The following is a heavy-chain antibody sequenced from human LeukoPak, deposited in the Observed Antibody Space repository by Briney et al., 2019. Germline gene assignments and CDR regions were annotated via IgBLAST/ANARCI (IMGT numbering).Heavy chain of an antibody. CDR2: INHSGST. CDR1: GGSFSGYY. CDR3: ARRVCSSTSCPMLDY. J-gene: IGHJ4*02. Sequence: SETLSLTCAVYGGSFSGYYWSWIRQPPGKGLEWIGEINHSGSTNYNPPPKRRVPISVDTSKNQFSLKLSSVTAADTAVYYCARRVCSSTSCPMLDYWGQGTLVTVSS. D-gene: IGHD2-2*01. V-gene: IGHV4-34*01.